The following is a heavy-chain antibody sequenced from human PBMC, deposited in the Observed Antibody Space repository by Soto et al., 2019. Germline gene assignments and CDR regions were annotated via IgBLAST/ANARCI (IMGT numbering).Heavy chain of an antibody. CDR1: GGSISSYY. J-gene: IGHJ4*02. CDR3: ARGGSYLYSDY. V-gene: IGHV4-59*01. CDR2: IYYSGST. D-gene: IGHD1-26*01. Sequence: PSETLSLTCTVSGGSISSYYWSWIRQPPGKGLEWIGYIYYSGSTNYNPSLKSRVTISVDTSKNQFSLKLSSVTAADTAVYYCARGGSYLYSDYWGQGTLVTVSS.